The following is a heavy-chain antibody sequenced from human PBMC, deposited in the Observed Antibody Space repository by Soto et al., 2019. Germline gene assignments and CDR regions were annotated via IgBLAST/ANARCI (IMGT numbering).Heavy chain of an antibody. Sequence: GASVQVSCRASGGTLSSYAISWVRQAPGQGLEWMGGIIPIFGTANYTQKFQGRVTITADESTSTAYMELSSLRSEDTAVYYCARHDYYDSSGYYRYWGQGTLVTVSS. V-gene: IGHV1-69*13. D-gene: IGHD3-22*01. J-gene: IGHJ4*02. CDR1: GGTLSSYA. CDR2: IIPIFGTA. CDR3: ARHDYYDSSGYYRY.